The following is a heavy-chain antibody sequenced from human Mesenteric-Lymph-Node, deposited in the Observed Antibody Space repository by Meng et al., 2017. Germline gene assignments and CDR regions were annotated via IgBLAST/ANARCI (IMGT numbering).Heavy chain of an antibody. V-gene: IGHV4-39*07. CDR3: ARDRYGDLNWYFDL. Sequence: SETLSLTCTVSGDFISSSRYYWGWIRQPPGKGLEWIASIYYTGSKYYNPSLKSRVTISVDTSKNQFSLKLSSVTAADTAVYSCARDRYGDLNWYFDLWGRGTLVTVSS. J-gene: IGHJ2*01. D-gene: IGHD4-17*01. CDR2: IYYTGSK. CDR1: GDFISSSRYY.